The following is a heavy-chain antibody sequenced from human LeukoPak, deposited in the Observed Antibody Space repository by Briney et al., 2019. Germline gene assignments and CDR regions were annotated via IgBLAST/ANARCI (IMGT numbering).Heavy chain of an antibody. V-gene: IGHV4-59*08. J-gene: IGHJ4*02. CDR1: GGSISSYY. D-gene: IGHD5-18*01. Sequence: PSETLSLTCTASGGSISSYYWSWIRQPPGKGLEWIGYIYYSGSTNYNSSLKSRVTISVDTSKNQFSLKLSSVTAADTAVYYCARHMGLGYSYGYPYFDYWGQGTLVTVSS. CDR3: ARHMGLGYSYGYPYFDY. CDR2: IYYSGST.